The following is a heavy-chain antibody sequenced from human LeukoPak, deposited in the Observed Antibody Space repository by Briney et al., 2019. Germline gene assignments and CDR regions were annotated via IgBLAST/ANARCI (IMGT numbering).Heavy chain of an antibody. D-gene: IGHD3-22*01. CDR3: ARYYYDSSGYYYYFDY. V-gene: IGHV1-2*04. Sequence: PGASVKVSCTASGYTFTSYGISWVRQAPGQGLEWMGWINPNSGGTNYAQKFQGWVTMTRDTSISTAYMELSRLRSDDTAVYYCARYYYDSSGYYYYFDYWGQGTLVTVSS. CDR2: INPNSGGT. J-gene: IGHJ4*02. CDR1: GYTFTSYG.